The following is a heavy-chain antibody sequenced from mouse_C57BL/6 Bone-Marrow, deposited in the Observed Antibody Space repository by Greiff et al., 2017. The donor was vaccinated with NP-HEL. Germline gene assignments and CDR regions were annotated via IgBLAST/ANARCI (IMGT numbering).Heavy chain of an antibody. CDR3: ARWGLLRYYFDY. J-gene: IGHJ2*01. CDR2: IDPSDSYT. Sequence: QVQLQQPGAELVMPGASVTLSCKASGYTFTSYWMPWVKQRPGHGLEWIGEIDPSDSYTNYNEKFKGKATLTVDKSSSTAYMQLRSLTSEDSAVYDGARWGLLRYYFDYWGQGTTLTVSS. CDR1: GYTFTSYW. V-gene: IGHV1-69*01. D-gene: IGHD1-1*01.